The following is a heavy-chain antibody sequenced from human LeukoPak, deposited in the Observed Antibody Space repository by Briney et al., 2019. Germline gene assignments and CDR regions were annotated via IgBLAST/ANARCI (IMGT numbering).Heavy chain of an antibody. J-gene: IGHJ4*02. Sequence: GGTLRLSCAASGFTFSSYGMHWVRQAPGKGLEWVTFIRFDGNNKYYADSVKGRFTVSRDNSKNTLYVQMNSLRGEDTAVYYCAKGGGAAATHLVDYWGQGTLVTVSS. CDR3: AKGGGAAATHLVDY. V-gene: IGHV3-30*02. CDR2: IRFDGNNK. D-gene: IGHD6-13*01. CDR1: GFTFSSYG.